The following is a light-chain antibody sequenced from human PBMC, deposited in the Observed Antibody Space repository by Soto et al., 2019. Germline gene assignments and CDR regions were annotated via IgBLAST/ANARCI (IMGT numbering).Light chain of an antibody. Sequence: DIQLTQSPSSLSASVGDRVTITCRAIQAINNYVAWYQQNPGQCPKLLIYAASTLQSGVPSRFSGSGSGTDFTLTINRLQPEDVATYYCQKYDSFMLIFGGGTKVEVK. V-gene: IGKV1-27*01. CDR1: QAINNY. CDR3: QKYDSFMLI. J-gene: IGKJ4*01. CDR2: AAS.